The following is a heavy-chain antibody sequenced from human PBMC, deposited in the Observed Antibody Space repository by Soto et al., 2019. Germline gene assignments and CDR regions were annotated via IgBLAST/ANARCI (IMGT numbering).Heavy chain of an antibody. J-gene: IGHJ4*02. CDR2: IYYSGST. D-gene: IGHD3-10*01. CDR1: GGSISSAGYN. V-gene: IGHV4-31*03. Sequence: QVQLQESGPGLVKPSQTLSLTCTVSGGSISSAGYNWSWIRQHPGKGLEWIGYIYYSGSTYYNPSLESRVTISVDTSKSQFSLKLSSVTAADTAVYYCATYGSGSYYPTTFDYWGQGTLVTVSS. CDR3: ATYGSGSYYPTTFDY.